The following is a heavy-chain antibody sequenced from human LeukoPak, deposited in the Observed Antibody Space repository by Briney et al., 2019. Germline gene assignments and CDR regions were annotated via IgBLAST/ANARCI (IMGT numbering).Heavy chain of an antibody. D-gene: IGHD3-22*01. CDR2: IIPNLGIA. J-gene: IGHJ4*02. V-gene: IGHV1-69*04. CDR3: ARENYYDSSGYYYSFDY. Sequence: SVKVSCKASGGTFSSYAISWVRQAPGQGLEWMGRIIPNLGIANYAQKFQGRVTITADKSTSTAYMELSSLRSEDTAVYYCARENYYDSSGYYYSFDYWGQGTLVTVSS. CDR1: GGTFSSYA.